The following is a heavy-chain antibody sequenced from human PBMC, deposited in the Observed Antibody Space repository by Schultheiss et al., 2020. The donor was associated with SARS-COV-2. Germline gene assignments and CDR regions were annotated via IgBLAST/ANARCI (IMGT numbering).Heavy chain of an antibody. CDR1: GGTFSSYA. D-gene: IGHD3-22*01. V-gene: IGHV1-8*02. CDR3: ARDGLGYGMDV. Sequence: ASVKVSCKASGGTFSSYAISWVRQATGQGLEWMGWMNPNSGNTGYAQKFQGRVTMTRNTSISTAYMQLSSLRSEDTAVYYCARDGLGYGMDVWGQGTTVTVSS. CDR2: MNPNSGNT. J-gene: IGHJ6*02.